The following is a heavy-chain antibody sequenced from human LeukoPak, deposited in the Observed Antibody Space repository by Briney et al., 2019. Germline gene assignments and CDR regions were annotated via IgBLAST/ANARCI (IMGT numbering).Heavy chain of an antibody. CDR3: ARDTHYYGSGSPAFDI. CDR1: GFTFSSYS. D-gene: IGHD3-10*01. J-gene: IGHJ3*02. V-gene: IGHV3-21*01. Sequence: GGSLRLSCAASGFTFSSYSMNWVRQAPGKGLEWVSSISSSSSYIYYADSVKGRFTISRDNAKNSLHLQMNGLRAEDTAVYYCARDTHYYGSGSPAFDIWGQGTMVTVSS. CDR2: ISSSSSYI.